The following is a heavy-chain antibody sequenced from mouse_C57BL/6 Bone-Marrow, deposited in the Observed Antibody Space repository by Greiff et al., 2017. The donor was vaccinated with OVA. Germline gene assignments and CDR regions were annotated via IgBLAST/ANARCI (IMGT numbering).Heavy chain of an antibody. CDR3: ARGGLGGLFDY. CDR1: GYTFTSYG. D-gene: IGHD1-1*02. V-gene: IGHV1-81*01. Sequence: QVQLQQSGAELARPGASVKLSCKASGYTFTSYGISWVKQRTGQGLEWIGEIYPRSGNTYYNEKFKGKATPTADKSSSTAYMELRSLTSEDSAVYFCARGGLGGLFDYWGQGTTLTVSS. CDR2: IYPRSGNT. J-gene: IGHJ2*01.